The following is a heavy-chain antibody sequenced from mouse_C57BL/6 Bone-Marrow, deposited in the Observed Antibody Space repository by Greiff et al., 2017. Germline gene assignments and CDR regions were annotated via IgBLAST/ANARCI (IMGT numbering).Heavy chain of an antibody. CDR3: ARDQGDYWYFDV. V-gene: IGHV1-63*01. J-gene: IGHJ1*03. Sequence: VQLQESGAELVRPGTSVKMSCKASGYTFTNYWIGWAKQRPGHGLEWIGDIYPGGGYTNYNEKFKGKAILTADKSSSTAYMQFSSLTSEDSAIYYCARDQGDYWYFDVWGTGTTVTVSS. CDR2: IYPGGGYT. CDR1: GYTFTNYW.